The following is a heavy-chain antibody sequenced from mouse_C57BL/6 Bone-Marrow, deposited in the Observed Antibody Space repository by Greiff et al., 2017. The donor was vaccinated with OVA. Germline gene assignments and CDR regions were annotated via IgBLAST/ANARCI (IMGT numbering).Heavy chain of an antibody. CDR2: INPNNGGT. D-gene: IGHD1-1*01. CDR1: GYTFTDYN. J-gene: IGHJ4*01. CDR3: ARNPSNYYGSRDYAMDY. Sequence: VQLQQSGPELVKPGASVKIPCKASGYTFTDYNMDWVKQSHGKSLEWIGDINPNNGGTIYNQKFKGKATLTVDKSSSTAYMELRSLTSEDTAVYYCARNPSNYYGSRDYAMDYWGQGTSVTVSS. V-gene: IGHV1-18*01.